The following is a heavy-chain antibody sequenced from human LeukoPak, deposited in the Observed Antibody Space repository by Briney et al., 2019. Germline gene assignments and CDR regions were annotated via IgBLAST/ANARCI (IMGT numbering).Heavy chain of an antibody. D-gene: IGHD6-13*01. CDR2: IIPIFGTA. V-gene: IGHV1-69*05. Sequence: GASVKVSCKASGGTFSSYAISWVRQAPGQGLEWMGRIIPIFGTANYAQKFQGRVTITTDDSKSTLYLQMNSLRVEDTAVYYCAKDYRYAIAAPGRQYNWFDRWGQGTRVTVSS. CDR1: GGTFSSYA. J-gene: IGHJ5*02. CDR3: AKDYRYAIAAPGRQYNWFDR.